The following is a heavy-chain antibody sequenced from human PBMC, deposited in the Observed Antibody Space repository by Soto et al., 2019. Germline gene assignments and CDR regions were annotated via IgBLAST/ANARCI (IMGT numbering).Heavy chain of an antibody. J-gene: IGHJ4*02. V-gene: IGHV3-23*01. CDR2: ISGSGNSK. D-gene: IGHD4-4*01. CDR1: GFTFSTYT. Sequence: EVQLLESGGGLVQPGGSLRLSCAASGFTFSTYTMSWVRQAPGKGLERVARISGSGNSKYYADSVKGRFTISRDNSKNTLYLQVNSPRADDTAIYYCATTLYSNSVPPEGYWGQGTLVTVSS. CDR3: ATTLYSNSVPPEGY.